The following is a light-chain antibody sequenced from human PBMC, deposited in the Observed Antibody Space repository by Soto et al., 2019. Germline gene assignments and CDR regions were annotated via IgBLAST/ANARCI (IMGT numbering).Light chain of an antibody. V-gene: IGKV3-20*01. CDR3: QHYGGSPSFT. Sequence: EIVLTQSPGTLSLSPGERATLSCRASQSVSSSYLGWYQQKPGQAPRLLIYGASGRATGIPDRFSGSGSWTDFTLTISRLETEDFAVYYCQHYGGSPSFTFGPGTKVDIK. CDR1: QSVSSSY. CDR2: GAS. J-gene: IGKJ3*01.